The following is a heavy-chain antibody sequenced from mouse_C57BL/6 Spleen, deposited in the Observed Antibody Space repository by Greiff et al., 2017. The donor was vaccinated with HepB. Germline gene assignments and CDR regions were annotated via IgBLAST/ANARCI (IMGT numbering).Heavy chain of an antibody. CDR3: ARLFYYDYDEGPYYYAMDY. CDR1: GFTFSSYA. J-gene: IGHJ4*01. D-gene: IGHD2-4*01. V-gene: IGHV5-4*03. CDR2: ISDGGSYT. Sequence: EVKLQESGGGLVKPGGSLKLSCAASGFTFSSYAMSWVRQTPEKRLEWVATISDGGSYTYYPDNVKGRFTISRDNAKNNLYLQMSHLKSEDTAMYYCARLFYYDYDEGPYYYAMDYWGQGTSVTVSS.